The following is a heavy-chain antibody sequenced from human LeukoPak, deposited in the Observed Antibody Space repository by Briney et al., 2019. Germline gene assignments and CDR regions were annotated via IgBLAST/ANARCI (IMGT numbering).Heavy chain of an antibody. CDR3: ARARDFDY. CDR1: GFTVSGNF. V-gene: IGHV3-66*01. CDR2: IHTGGST. Sequence: GSLRLSCAVSGFTVSGNFMHWVRQAPGKGLEWVSVIHTGGSTYYTDSVKGRFIISRDNSKNTLYLQMNSLRAEDTAVYYCARARDFDYWGQGTLVTVSS. J-gene: IGHJ4*02.